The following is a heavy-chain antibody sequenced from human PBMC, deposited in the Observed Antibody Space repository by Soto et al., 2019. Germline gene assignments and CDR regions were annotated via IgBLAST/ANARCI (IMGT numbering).Heavy chain of an antibody. V-gene: IGHV4-61*01. CDR3: ARSSGGNFGIIIEGSNWFDP. CDR1: AGYLERSHYF. J-gene: IGHJ5*02. CDR2: ISYSGGS. Sequence: PSETLSLTCSVSAGYLERSHYFWNWIRQPPGKGLEWIGDISYSGGSNPNPALKSRVTLSLDTFNNQFSLTLTSVTAADTAIYYCARSSGGNFGIIIEGSNWFDPWGQGTLVTVSS. D-gene: IGHD3-3*01.